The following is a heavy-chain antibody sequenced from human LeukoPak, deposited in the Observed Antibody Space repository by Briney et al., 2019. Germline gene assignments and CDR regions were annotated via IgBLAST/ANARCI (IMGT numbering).Heavy chain of an antibody. CDR1: GGSFSGYY. V-gene: IGHV4-34*01. CDR3: ARDGRYSAGGWFDP. CDR2: IYYSGST. J-gene: IGHJ5*02. D-gene: IGHD5-12*01. Sequence: SETLSLTCAVYGGSFSGYYWSWIRQPPGKGLEWIGSIYYSGSTYYNPSLKSRVTMSVDTSKNRFSLKLSSVTAADTAVYYCARDGRYSAGGWFDPWGQGTLVTVSS.